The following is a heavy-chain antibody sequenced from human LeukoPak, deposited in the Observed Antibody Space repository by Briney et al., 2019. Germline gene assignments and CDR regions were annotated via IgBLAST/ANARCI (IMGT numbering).Heavy chain of an antibody. V-gene: IGHV1-18*01. CDR3: SRGLVYYDSRLFDY. CDR1: GYTFTSYG. CDR2: ISAYNGNT. J-gene: IGHJ4*02. D-gene: IGHD3-22*01. Sequence: ATVKVSCKASGYTFTSYGISWVRQAPGQGLEWMGWISAYNGNTNYAQTLQGRVTIDKDTTTSTPHKELRSLRSDDTAVYYCSRGLVYYDSRLFDYWGQGTLVTVSS.